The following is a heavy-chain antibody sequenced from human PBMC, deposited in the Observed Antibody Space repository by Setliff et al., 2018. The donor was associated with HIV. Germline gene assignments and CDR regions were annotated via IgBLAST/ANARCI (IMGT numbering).Heavy chain of an antibody. CDR1: GGSISSGGYY. CDR2: IYYSGST. Sequence: PSETLSLTCTVSGGSISSGGYYWSWIRQHPGKGLEWIGYIYYSGSTYYNPSLKSRVTISVDTSKNQVSLRLSSVTAADTGVYYCARHRDPPGTSWIFYYYYMDLWGGGTTVTVSS. CDR3: ARHRDPPGTSWIFYYYYMDL. J-gene: IGHJ6*03. V-gene: IGHV4-31*03. D-gene: IGHD2-2*01.